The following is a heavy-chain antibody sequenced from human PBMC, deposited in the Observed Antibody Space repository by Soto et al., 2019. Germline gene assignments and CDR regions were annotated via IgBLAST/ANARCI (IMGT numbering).Heavy chain of an antibody. CDR2: ISYDGSNK. J-gene: IGHJ4*02. CDR3: ASPVGVVPAAIGTNFDY. V-gene: IGHV3-30-3*01. Sequence: PGGSLRLSCAASGFTFSSYAMHWVRQAPGKGLEWVAVISYDGSNKYYADSVKGRFTISRDNSKNTLYLQMNSLRAEDTAVYYCASPVGVVPAAIGTNFDYWGQGTLVTVSS. CDR1: GFTFSSYA. D-gene: IGHD2-2*02.